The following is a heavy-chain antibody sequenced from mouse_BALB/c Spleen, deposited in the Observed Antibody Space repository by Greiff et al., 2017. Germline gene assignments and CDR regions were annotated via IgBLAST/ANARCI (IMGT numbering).Heavy chain of an antibody. CDR3: AKIYDGYYDAMDY. J-gene: IGHJ4*01. Sequence: VQLQQSGPELVKPGASVKMSCKASGYTFTSYVMHWVKQKPGPGLEWIGYINPYNDGTKYNEKFKGKATLTSDKSSSTAYMELSSLTSEDSAVYYCAKIYDGYYDAMDYWGQGTSVTVSS. V-gene: IGHV1-14*01. CDR1: GYTFTSYV. D-gene: IGHD2-3*01. CDR2: INPYNDGT.